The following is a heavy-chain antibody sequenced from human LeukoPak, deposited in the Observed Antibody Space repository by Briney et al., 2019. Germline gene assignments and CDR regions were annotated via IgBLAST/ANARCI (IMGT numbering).Heavy chain of an antibody. CDR3: AKDASGWYGESYYFDY. J-gene: IGHJ4*02. V-gene: IGHV3-23*01. CDR2: ISGSGGST. Sequence: EGSLRLSCAASGFTFSSYAMSWVRQAPGKGLEWVSAISGSGGSTYYADSVKGRFTISRDNSKNTLYLQMNSLRAEDTAVYYCAKDASGWYGESYYFDYWGQGTLVTVSS. D-gene: IGHD6-19*01. CDR1: GFTFSSYA.